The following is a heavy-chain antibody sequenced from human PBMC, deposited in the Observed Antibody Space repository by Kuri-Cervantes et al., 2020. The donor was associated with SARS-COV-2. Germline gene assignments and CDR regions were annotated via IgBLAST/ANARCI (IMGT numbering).Heavy chain of an antibody. D-gene: IGHD3-16*01. CDR3: ARRVPLIASGDWEGYYFDY. CDR2: FDPEDGET. CDR1: GYTLTELS. Sequence: ASVKVSCKVSGYTLTELSMHWVRQAPGKGLEWMGGFDPEDGETICAQKFQGRVTMTEDTSTDTAYMELSSLRSEDTAVYYCARRVPLIASGDWEGYYFDYWGQGTLVTVSS. V-gene: IGHV1-24*01. J-gene: IGHJ4*02.